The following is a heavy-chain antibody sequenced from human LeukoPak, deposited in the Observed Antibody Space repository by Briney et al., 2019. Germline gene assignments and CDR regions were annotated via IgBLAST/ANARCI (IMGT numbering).Heavy chain of an antibody. Sequence: GRSLRLSCAASGFTFSSYGMHWVRHAPGKGLEWVAVISYDGSNKYYADSVKGRFTISRDNSKNTLYLQMNSLRAEDTAVYYCAKVRYYGSGSYSQDYWGQGTLVTVS. J-gene: IGHJ4*02. CDR1: GFTFSSYG. D-gene: IGHD3-10*01. V-gene: IGHV3-30*18. CDR2: ISYDGSNK. CDR3: AKVRYYGSGSYSQDY.